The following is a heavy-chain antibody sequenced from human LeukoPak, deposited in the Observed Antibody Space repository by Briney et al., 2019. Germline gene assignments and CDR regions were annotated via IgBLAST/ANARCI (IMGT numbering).Heavy chain of an antibody. J-gene: IGHJ2*01. V-gene: IGHV4-39*01. D-gene: IGHD6-19*01. Sequence: SETLSLTCTVSDGSISSDSFYWGWMRQPPGKGLEWIGSMYYTGSYTGPTYYNPSLESRLTISVDTSKNLCSLKLSSVTAADTAVYYCARHDSGWYDGHWYLDLWGRGTLVTVSS. CDR1: DGSISSDSFY. CDR2: MYYTGSYTGPT. CDR3: ARHDSGWYDGHWYLDL.